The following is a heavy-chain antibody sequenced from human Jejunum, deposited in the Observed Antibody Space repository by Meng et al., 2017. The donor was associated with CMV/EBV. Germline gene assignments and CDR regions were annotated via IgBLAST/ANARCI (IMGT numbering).Heavy chain of an antibody. CDR3: ARGDSSTSWLVFDY. V-gene: IGHV3-23*01. CDR2: ISGTGSTT. J-gene: IGHJ4*02. D-gene: IGHD6-13*01. CDR1: GVTFKNDA. Sequence: ASGVTFKNDAMTWVRQEPGKGLEWVSTISGTGSTTYYADSVKGRCTISRDDSRNTLYLQMNSLRGEDTAVFYCARGDSSTSWLVFDYWGLGTLVTVSS.